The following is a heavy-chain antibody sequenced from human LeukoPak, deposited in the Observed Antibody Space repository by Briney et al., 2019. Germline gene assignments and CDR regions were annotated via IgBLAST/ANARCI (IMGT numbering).Heavy chain of an antibody. CDR2: FDPEDGET. CDR3: ARVKDGYNPSAFDI. Sequence: ASVKVSCKVSGYTLTELSMHWVRQAPGKGLEWMGGFDPEDGETIYAQKFQGRVTMTEDTSTDTAYMELSSLRSEDTAVYYCARVKDGYNPSAFDIWGQGTMVTVSS. D-gene: IGHD5-24*01. V-gene: IGHV1-24*01. CDR1: GYTLTELS. J-gene: IGHJ3*02.